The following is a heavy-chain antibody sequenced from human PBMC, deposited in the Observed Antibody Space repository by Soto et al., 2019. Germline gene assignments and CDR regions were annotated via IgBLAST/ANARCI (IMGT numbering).Heavy chain of an antibody. CDR3: ARGPTALRYVDY. CDR2: MNPNSGNT. J-gene: IGHJ4*02. Sequence: VASVKVSCKASGYTLTSYDINWVRQATGQGLEWMGWMNPNSGNTGYAQKFQGRVTMTRNTSISTAYMELSSLRSEDTAVYYCARGPTALRYVDYWGQGTLVTVSS. V-gene: IGHV1-8*01. D-gene: IGHD3-9*01. CDR1: GYTLTSYD.